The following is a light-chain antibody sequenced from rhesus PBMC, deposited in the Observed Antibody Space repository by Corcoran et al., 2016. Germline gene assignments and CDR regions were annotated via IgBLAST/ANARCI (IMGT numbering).Light chain of an antibody. J-gene: IGKJ3*01. Sequence: DIQMTQSPSSLSASVGDTVTITCRASQGISSWLAWYQQKPGKAPKLLIYKASSLHSGVPSRVSGSGSGTDFTLTISSLQSEDFATYYCQQYSSRPFTFGPGTKLDIK. CDR2: KAS. CDR3: QQYSSRPFT. CDR1: QGISSW. V-gene: IGKV1-22*01.